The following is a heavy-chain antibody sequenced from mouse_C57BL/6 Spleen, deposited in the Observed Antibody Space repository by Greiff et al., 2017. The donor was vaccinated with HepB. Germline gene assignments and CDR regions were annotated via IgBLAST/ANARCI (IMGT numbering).Heavy chain of an antibody. J-gene: IGHJ1*03. Sequence: EVQLQQSGPELVKPGASVKISCKASGYSFTGYYMNWVKQSPEKSLEWIGEINPSTGGTTYNQKFKAKATLTVDKSSSTAYMQLKSLTSEDSAVYYCARGYYYGSSYYWYFDVWGTGTTVTVSS. V-gene: IGHV1-42*01. CDR2: INPSTGGT. D-gene: IGHD1-1*01. CDR1: GYSFTGYY. CDR3: ARGYYYGSSYYWYFDV.